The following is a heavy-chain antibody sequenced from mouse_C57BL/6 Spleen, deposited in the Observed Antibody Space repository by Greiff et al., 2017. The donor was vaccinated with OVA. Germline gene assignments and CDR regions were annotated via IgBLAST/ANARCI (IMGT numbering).Heavy chain of an antibody. J-gene: IGHJ3*01. Sequence: VQLQQSGPELVKPGASVKISCKASGYAFSSSWMNWVKQRPGKGLEWIGRIYPGDGDPNYNGKFKGKATLTADKSSSTAYMQLSSLTSEDSAVYFCASLPRAYWGQGTLVTVSA. D-gene: IGHD1-2*01. V-gene: IGHV1-82*01. CDR1: GYAFSSSW. CDR2: IYPGDGDP. CDR3: ASLPRAY.